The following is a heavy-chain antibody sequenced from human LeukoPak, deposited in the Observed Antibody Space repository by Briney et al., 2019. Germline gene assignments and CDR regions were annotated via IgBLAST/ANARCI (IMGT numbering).Heavy chain of an antibody. D-gene: IGHD1-26*01. CDR2: INPKSGGT. J-gene: IGHJ4*02. Sequence: ASVKVSCKAFGYTFTGYYVHWVRQAPGQGLEWMGWINPKSGGTNYAQKFQGRVTMTRDMSTSTVYMELSSLRSEDTAAYYCAAATGGSYLDYWGQGPLVTVSS. CDR3: AAATGGSYLDY. V-gene: IGHV1-2*02. CDR1: GYTFTGYY.